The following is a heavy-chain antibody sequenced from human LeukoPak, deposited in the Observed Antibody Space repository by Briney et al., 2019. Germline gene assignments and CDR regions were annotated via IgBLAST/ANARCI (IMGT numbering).Heavy chain of an antibody. CDR1: RFTFSTYW. D-gene: IGHD6-25*01. Sequence: PGGSLRLSCKASRFTFSTYWMTWVRQAPGKGLEWVANINQDGSEKYYVGSVKGRFTVSRDNAKNSMYLQMNSLRAEDTAVYYCATRYSGRDFWGQGTLVTVSS. V-gene: IGHV3-7*03. CDR3: ATRYSGRDF. CDR2: INQDGSEK. J-gene: IGHJ4*02.